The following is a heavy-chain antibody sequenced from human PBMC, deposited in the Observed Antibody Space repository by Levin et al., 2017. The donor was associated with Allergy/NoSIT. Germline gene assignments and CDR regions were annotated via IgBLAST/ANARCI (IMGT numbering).Heavy chain of an antibody. V-gene: IGHV3-23*01. J-gene: IGHJ4*02. CDR1: GFTFSSYA. CDR3: AKVPIAVAGEISFDY. D-gene: IGHD6-19*01. Sequence: GESLKISCAASGFTFSSYAMSWVRQAPGKGLEWVSAISGSGGSTYYADSVKGRFTISRDNSKNTLYLQMNSLRAEDTAVYYCAKVPIAVAGEISFDYWGQGTLVTVSS. CDR2: ISGSGGST.